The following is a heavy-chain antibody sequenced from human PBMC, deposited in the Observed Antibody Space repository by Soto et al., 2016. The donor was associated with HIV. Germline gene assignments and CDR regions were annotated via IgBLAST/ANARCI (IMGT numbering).Heavy chain of an antibody. CDR2: ISLRSTDI. V-gene: IGHV3-21*01. Sequence: EVQIVESGGGLVKPGGSLRPSCVVSGFTFSDYSMHWVRQAPGKGLEWVASISLRSTDIYYRDSVKGRFTISRDNAKNSLYLQMNSLRPEDSSLYYCARLARDGITDYYYFGMDVWGPGPRSPSP. J-gene: IGHJ6*02. CDR3: ARLARDGITDYYYFGMDV. D-gene: IGHD3-3*01. CDR1: GFTFSDYS.